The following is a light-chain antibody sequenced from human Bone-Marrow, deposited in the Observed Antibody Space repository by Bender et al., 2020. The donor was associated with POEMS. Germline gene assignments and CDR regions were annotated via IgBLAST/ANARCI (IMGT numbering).Light chain of an antibody. CDR1: RRDLGGYEF. J-gene: IGLJ2*01. CDR2: DDI. CDR3: SSFTSSNTEV. Sequence: QSALTQPASVSGSPGQSITISCTGTRRDLGGYEFVSWYQQYPGKAPKLMIYDDIKRPSGVPDRFSAPKSASTPPPTTSGLQAEDGADYYCSSFTSSNTEVLDGGPKLTAL. V-gene: IGLV2-14*03.